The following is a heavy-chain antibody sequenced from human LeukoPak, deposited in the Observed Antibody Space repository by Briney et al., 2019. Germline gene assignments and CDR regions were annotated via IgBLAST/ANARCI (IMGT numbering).Heavy chain of an antibody. CDR2: ISYDGSNK. D-gene: IGHD3-9*01. V-gene: IGHV3-30-3*01. CDR3: ARAVEGPSQERVSDILTGPDY. J-gene: IGHJ4*02. Sequence: GGSLRLSCAASGFTFSSYAMHWVRQAPGKGLEWVAVISYDGSNKYYADSVKGRFTISRDNSKNTLYLQMNSLRAEDTAVYYCARAVEGPSQERVSDILTGPDYWGQGTLVTVSS. CDR1: GFTFSSYA.